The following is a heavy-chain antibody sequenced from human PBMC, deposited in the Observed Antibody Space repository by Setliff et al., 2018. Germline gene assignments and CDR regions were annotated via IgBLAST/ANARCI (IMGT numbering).Heavy chain of an antibody. D-gene: IGHD3-9*01. Sequence: GGSLRLSCGTSGFTFDVSGMSWVRQAPGKGLVWVSRVNDDGSSAMYADSVKGRFTMSRDNAKNTLYLQMNSLRAEDTAVYYCARAYYGTVNGYSSYYGLDVWGQGTTVTVSS. V-gene: IGHV3-74*03. CDR3: ARAYYGTVNGYSSYYGLDV. J-gene: IGHJ6*02. CDR1: GFTFDVSG. CDR2: VNDDGSSA.